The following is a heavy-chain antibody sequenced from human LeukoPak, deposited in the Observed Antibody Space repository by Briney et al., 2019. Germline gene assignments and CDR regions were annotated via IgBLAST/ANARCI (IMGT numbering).Heavy chain of an antibody. CDR1: GFNFSTYG. CDR3: AAAWKEGWLDP. V-gene: IGHV3-33*01. Sequence: GGSLRLSCAASGFNFSTYGMHWVRQAPGKGLEWVAVIWYDGTNKYYTDSVKGRFTISRDTSKNTLSLQMNSLRVEDTAVYYCAAAWKEGWLDPWGQGTLVTISS. J-gene: IGHJ5*02. D-gene: IGHD1-1*01. CDR2: IWYDGTNK.